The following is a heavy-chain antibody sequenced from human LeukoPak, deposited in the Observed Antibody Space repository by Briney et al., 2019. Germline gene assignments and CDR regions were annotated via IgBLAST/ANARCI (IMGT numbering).Heavy chain of an antibody. CDR2: IKHDGSKK. CDR1: GFTFSHYW. Sequence: GGSLRLSCVASGFTFSHYWMAWVRQAPGKGLEWVANIKHDGSKKNYVDSVKGRFTISRDNAKNSVSLQMISLRVEDTAIYYCVRDPDGPDYWGQGTLVAVSS. V-gene: IGHV3-7*01. J-gene: IGHJ4*02. CDR3: VRDPDGPDY. D-gene: IGHD1-14*01.